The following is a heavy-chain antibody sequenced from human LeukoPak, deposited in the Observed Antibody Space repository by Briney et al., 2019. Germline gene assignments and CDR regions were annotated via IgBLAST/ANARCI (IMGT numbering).Heavy chain of an antibody. J-gene: IGHJ4*02. Sequence: GESLKISCKGSGYSFTSYWIGWVRQMPGKGLEWMGIIYPGDSDTRYSPSFQGQVTISAGKSISTAYLQWSSLKASDTAMYYCARQDFWSGYYGPFDYWGQGTLVTVSS. CDR2: IYPGDSDT. CDR1: GYSFTSYW. CDR3: ARQDFWSGYYGPFDY. V-gene: IGHV5-51*01. D-gene: IGHD3-3*01.